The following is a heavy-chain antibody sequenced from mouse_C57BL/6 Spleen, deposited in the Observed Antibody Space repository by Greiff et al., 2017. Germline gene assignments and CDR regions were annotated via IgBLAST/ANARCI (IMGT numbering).Heavy chain of an antibody. CDR2: IWSDGST. J-gene: IGHJ4*01. Sequence: QVQLKESGPGLVAPSQSLSITCTVSGFSLTSYGVHWVRQPAGKGLEWLGVIWSDGSTTYNAALKSRLSISKDNSKSQVFLKMNSLQTDDTAIYYCARHPGSQYAMDYWGQGTSVTVSS. CDR1: GFSLTSYG. V-gene: IGHV2-6*02. CDR3: ARHPGSQYAMDY.